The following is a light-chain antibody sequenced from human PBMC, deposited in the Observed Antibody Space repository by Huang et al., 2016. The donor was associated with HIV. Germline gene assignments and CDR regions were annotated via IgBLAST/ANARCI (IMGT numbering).Light chain of an antibody. CDR2: DSY. CDR1: QSVFKPY. J-gene: IGKJ1*01. CDR3: QHYGSSGWT. V-gene: IGKV3-20*01. Sequence: EIVLTQYPGILSLSPGERATLSCRASQSVFKPYLDWYQVKPWQAPSILIYDSYTSATVIPDRFIASGSGTEFTLTSSRLEPEDFAVYYCQHYGSSGWTFGHGTKV.